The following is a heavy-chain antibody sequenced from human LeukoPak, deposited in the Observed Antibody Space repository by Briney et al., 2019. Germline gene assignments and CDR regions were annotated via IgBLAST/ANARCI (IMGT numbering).Heavy chain of an antibody. CDR2: IYPGDSDT. D-gene: IGHD5-12*01. CDR3: ARQSYPLRDRGWFDP. CDR1: GYRFTSYW. J-gene: IGHJ5*02. V-gene: IGHV5-51*01. Sequence: GESLKISCKGSGYRFTSYWIAWVRQMPGKGLEWMGIIYPGDSDTRYSPSFQGQVTISADKAISTAYLQWSSLKASDTAMYYCARQSYPLRDRGWFDPWGQGTLVTVSS.